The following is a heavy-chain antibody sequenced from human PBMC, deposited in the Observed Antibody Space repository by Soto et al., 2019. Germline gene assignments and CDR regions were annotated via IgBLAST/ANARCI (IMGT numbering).Heavy chain of an antibody. V-gene: IGHV3-9*01. CDR1: GFTFDDYA. Sequence: EVQLVESGGGLVQPGRSLRLSCAASGFTFDDYAMHWVRQAPGKGLEWVSGISWNSGSIGYADSVKGRFTISRDNAKNSLYLQMNSLRAEDTALYYSAKDTRFHCSGGSCYSGIIDYWGQGTLVTVSS. D-gene: IGHD2-15*01. CDR2: ISWNSGSI. CDR3: AKDTRFHCSGGSCYSGIIDY. J-gene: IGHJ4*02.